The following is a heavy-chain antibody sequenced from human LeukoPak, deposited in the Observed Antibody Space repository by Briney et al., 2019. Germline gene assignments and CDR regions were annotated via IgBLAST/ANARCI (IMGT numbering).Heavy chain of an antibody. Sequence: GGSLRLSCAASGFTFSSSAMSWVRQAPGKGLEWVSSISSSSSYIYYADSVKGRFTISRDNAKNSLYLQMNSLRAEDTAVYYCARAPGQLYDFWSGYNDYWGQGTLVTVSS. CDR2: ISSSSSYI. J-gene: IGHJ4*02. V-gene: IGHV3-21*01. CDR3: ARAPGQLYDFWSGYNDY. D-gene: IGHD3-3*01. CDR1: GFTFSSSA.